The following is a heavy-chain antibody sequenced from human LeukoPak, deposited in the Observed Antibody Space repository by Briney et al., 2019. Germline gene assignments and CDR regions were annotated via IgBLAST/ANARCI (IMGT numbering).Heavy chain of an antibody. CDR1: GYSISSGYY. D-gene: IGHD3-10*01. J-gene: IGHJ3*02. Sequence: SETLSLTCTVSGYSISSGYYWGWVRQPPGKALEWIGNIFYSGSTYYSPSLKSRVTISLDTSRNQFSLKLNSVTAADTAVYYCAKSNGYGLIDIWGQGTMVTVSS. CDR2: IFYSGST. V-gene: IGHV4-38-2*02. CDR3: AKSNGYGLIDI.